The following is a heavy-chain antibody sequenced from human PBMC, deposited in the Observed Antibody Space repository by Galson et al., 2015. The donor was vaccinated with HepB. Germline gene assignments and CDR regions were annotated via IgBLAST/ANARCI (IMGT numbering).Heavy chain of an antibody. V-gene: IGHV3-30*18. CDR1: EFTFSSYG. D-gene: IGHD2-2*02. J-gene: IGHJ4*02. CDR2: ISYDGSNK. Sequence: SLRLSCAASEFTFSSYGMHWVRQAPGKGLEWVAVISYDGSNKYYADSVKGRFTISRDNSKNTLHLLMNSLRAEDTALYYCAKTHLYTYRNYFDYWGQGTLVTVSS. CDR3: AKTHLYTYRNYFDY.